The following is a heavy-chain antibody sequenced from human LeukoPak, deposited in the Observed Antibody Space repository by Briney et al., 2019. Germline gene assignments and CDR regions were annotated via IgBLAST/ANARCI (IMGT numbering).Heavy chain of an antibody. CDR2: IRTSGGFT. J-gene: IGHJ6*02. V-gene: IGHV3-23*01. CDR1: GFTFSSYA. Sequence: PGGSLRLSCAASGFTFSSYAMTWVRQAPGKGLEWLSAIRTSGGFTYYADSVKGRFTISRDNSKNTLYLQINSLRAEDTAVYYCTVYSGSYFYGTDVWGQGTTVTISS. D-gene: IGHD1-26*01. CDR3: TVYSGSYFYGTDV.